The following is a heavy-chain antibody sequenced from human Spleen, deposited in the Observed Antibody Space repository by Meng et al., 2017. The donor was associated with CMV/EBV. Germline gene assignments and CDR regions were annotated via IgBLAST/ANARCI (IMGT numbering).Heavy chain of an antibody. Sequence: GESLKISCAASGFTFSTYNMHWVRQAPGKGLEWVAVIWYDGSKKSYADSVQGRFTISRDNSKNTLYLQMNSLRAEDTAVYYCAKDQGEIGGYYGMDVWGQGTTVTVSS. D-gene: IGHD2-21*01. V-gene: IGHV3-33*06. CDR3: AKDQGEIGGYYGMDV. CDR1: GFTFSTYN. J-gene: IGHJ6*02. CDR2: IWYDGSKK.